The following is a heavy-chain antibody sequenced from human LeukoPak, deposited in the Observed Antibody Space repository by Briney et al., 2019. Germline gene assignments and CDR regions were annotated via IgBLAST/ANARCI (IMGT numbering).Heavy chain of an antibody. CDR2: ISTYDDDI. CDR1: GYTFTTYG. V-gene: IGHV1-18*01. Sequence: ASVKVSCKASGYTFTTYGLSWVRQAPGQGLEWLGWISTYDDDIKYAQSLQGRLTLTIDTSTSTAYMELRSLTSDDTAVYYCARETYSNILTGTDYWGPGTLVTVSS. J-gene: IGHJ4*02. CDR3: ARETYSNILTGTDY. D-gene: IGHD3-9*01.